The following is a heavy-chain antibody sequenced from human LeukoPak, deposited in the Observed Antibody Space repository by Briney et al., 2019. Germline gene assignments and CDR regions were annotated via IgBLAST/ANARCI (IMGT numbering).Heavy chain of an antibody. J-gene: IGHJ2*01. Sequence: SETLSLTCAVYGGSFSGYYWSWIRQPPGKGLEWIGEINHSGSTNYNPSLKSRVTISVDTSKSQFSLKLSSVTAADTAVYYCARGGNGRRALYWYFDLWGRGTLVTVSS. CDR1: GGSFSGYY. CDR2: INHSGST. D-gene: IGHD1-1*01. CDR3: ARGGNGRRALYWYFDL. V-gene: IGHV4-34*01.